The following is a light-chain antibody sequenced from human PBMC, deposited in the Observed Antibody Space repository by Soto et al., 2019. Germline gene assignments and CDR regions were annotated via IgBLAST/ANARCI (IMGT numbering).Light chain of an antibody. CDR3: HQYNNWTPGT. V-gene: IGKV3-15*01. CDR2: GAS. J-gene: IGKJ1*01. Sequence: EILMAQSPGTLSVSPGERATLSCRASQSVSTKLAWSQQKPGQSPRLLLYGASIRATGIPARFSGSGAGTEIALTISSSQSEAFAVYSCHQYNNWTPGTFGQGTKVDIK. CDR1: QSVSTK.